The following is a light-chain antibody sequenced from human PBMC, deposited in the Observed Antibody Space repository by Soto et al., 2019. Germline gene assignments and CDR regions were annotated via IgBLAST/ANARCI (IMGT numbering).Light chain of an antibody. V-gene: IGLV3-1*01. CDR1: KLGDKY. Sequence: SYELTQPPSVSVSPGQTASITCSGDKLGDKYACWYQQKPGQSPVLVIYQDTKPPSGIPGRFSGSNSGNTATLTISGTQDMYEADYYCQAWGSSTVVFGNGTKLTVL. CDR2: QDT. CDR3: QAWGSSTVV. J-gene: IGLJ1*01.